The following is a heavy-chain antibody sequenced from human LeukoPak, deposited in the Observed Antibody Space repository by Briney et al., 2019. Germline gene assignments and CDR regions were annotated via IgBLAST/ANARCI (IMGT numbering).Heavy chain of an antibody. CDR3: ATGWRANWGFAGT. CDR1: GYTLTELS. V-gene: IGHV1-24*01. D-gene: IGHD7-27*01. Sequence: GASVNVSCKFSGYTLTELSMHWVRQAPGKGLEWMGGFDPEDGETIYAQKFQGRVTMTEDTSTGTAYMELSSLRSEDTAVYYCATGWRANWGFAGTWGQGTLVTVSS. J-gene: IGHJ5*02. CDR2: FDPEDGET.